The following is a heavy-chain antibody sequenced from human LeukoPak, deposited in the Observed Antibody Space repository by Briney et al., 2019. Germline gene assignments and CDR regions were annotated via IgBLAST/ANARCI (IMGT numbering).Heavy chain of an antibody. CDR1: GGTFSSYA. Sequence: SVKVSCKASGGTFSSYAISWVRQAPGQGLEWMGGIIPIFGTANYAQKFQGRVTMTRNTSISTAYMELSSLRSEDTAVYYCARPPLSGDYGGWVYWGQGTLVTVSS. D-gene: IGHD4-17*01. CDR2: IIPIFGTA. CDR3: ARPPLSGDYGGWVY. J-gene: IGHJ4*02. V-gene: IGHV1-69*05.